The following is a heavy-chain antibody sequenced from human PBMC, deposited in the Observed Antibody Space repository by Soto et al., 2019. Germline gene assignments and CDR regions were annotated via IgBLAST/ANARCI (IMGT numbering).Heavy chain of an antibody. D-gene: IGHD7-27*01. CDR1: GGSISSYY. V-gene: IGHV4-59*08. J-gene: IGHJ4*02. CDR2: IYDTGSA. Sequence: SETLSLTCSVSGGSISSYYWSWIRQPPGKGLEWIGYIYDTGSANYNPSVKSRVTMSVDTSKNQFSLKLSSVTAADTAVYYCARRWGRTFDYWGQGTLVTVSS. CDR3: ARRWGRTFDY.